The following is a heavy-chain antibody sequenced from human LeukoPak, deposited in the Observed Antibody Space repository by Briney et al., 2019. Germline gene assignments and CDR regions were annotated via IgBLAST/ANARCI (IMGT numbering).Heavy chain of an antibody. J-gene: IGHJ3*02. CDR2: IWYDGSNK. D-gene: IGHD6-19*01. V-gene: IGHV3-33*01. CDR3: ARGRGSGWYDAFDI. CDR1: GFTFSSHG. Sequence: GGSLRLSCAASGFTFSSHGMHWVRQAPGKGLEWAAVIWYDGSNKFYADSVRGRFTISRDNSKNTLYVQMNSLRAEDTAVYYCARGRGSGWYDAFDIWGQGTMVTVSS.